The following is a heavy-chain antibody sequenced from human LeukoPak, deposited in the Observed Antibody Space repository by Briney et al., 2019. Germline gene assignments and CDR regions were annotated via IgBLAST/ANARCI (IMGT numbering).Heavy chain of an antibody. CDR1: GFTFDDYG. J-gene: IGHJ6*03. D-gene: IGHD5-12*01. V-gene: IGHV3-20*04. CDR3: ARARLRLSGYYYYMDV. Sequence: GGSLRLSCVGSGFTFDDYGMSWVRQSPGKGLERVSGINWNGGSTGYADSVKGRFTISRDNAKNSLYLQMNSLRAEDTALYYCARARLRLSGYYYYMDVWGKGTTVTVSS. CDR2: INWNGGST.